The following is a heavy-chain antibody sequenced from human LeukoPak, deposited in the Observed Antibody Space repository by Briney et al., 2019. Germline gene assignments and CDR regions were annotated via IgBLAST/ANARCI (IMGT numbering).Heavy chain of an antibody. V-gene: IGHV3-21*01. CDR2: ISSSRSYI. D-gene: IGHD1-26*01. CDR1: GFTFSSYS. CDR3: ARGRFGSYISFDY. Sequence: GGSLRLSCAASGFTFSSYSMNWVRQAPGKGLEWVSSISSSRSYIYYADSVKGRFTISRDNAKNSLYLQMNSLRAEDTAVYYCARGRFGSYISFDYWGQGPLVTVSS. J-gene: IGHJ4*02.